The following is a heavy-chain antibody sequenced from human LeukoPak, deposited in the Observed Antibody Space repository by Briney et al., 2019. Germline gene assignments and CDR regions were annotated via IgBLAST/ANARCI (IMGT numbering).Heavy chain of an antibody. Sequence: GASVKVSCKASGYSFTNYDINWVRQATGHGLEWTGWMNPNSGTVGYAQKFQGRVTMTRNASISAAYMELSSLTSEDAAVYYCTRGASDYWGENYFDYWGQGSLVTVSS. CDR1: GYSFTNYD. V-gene: IGHV1-8*01. CDR3: TRGASDYWGENYFDY. D-gene: IGHD7-27*01. J-gene: IGHJ4*02. CDR2: MNPNSGTV.